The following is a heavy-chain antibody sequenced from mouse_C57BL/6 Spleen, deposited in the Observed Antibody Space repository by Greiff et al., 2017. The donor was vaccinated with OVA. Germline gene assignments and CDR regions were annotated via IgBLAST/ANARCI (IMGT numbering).Heavy chain of an antibody. CDR1: GYTFTSYG. D-gene: IGHD1-1*01. CDR2: IYPRSGNT. Sequence: QVQLKESGAELARPGASVKLSCTASGYTFTSYGISWVKQRTGQGLEWIGEIYPRSGNTYYNEKFKGKATLTADKSSSTAYMELRSLTSEDSAVYFCARCYGSSYGYAMDYWGQGTSVTVSS. CDR3: ARCYGSSYGYAMDY. J-gene: IGHJ4*01. V-gene: IGHV1-81*01.